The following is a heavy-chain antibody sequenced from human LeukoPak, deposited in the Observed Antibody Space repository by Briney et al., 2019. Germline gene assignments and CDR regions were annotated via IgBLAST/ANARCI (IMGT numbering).Heavy chain of an antibody. CDR1: GFTFSSYG. J-gene: IGHJ2*01. CDR3: ARFASGGWNRGLYV. D-gene: IGHD1-1*01. CDR2: ISYDGSNK. Sequence: GRSLRLSCAVSGFTFSSYGMHWVRRAPDKGLEWVAVISYDGSNKVYADFVKGRFTITRDNSQNTMFFQMNSVRPDETAVFYCARFASGGWNRGLYVWGRGTLVSVSS. V-gene: IGHV3-30*03.